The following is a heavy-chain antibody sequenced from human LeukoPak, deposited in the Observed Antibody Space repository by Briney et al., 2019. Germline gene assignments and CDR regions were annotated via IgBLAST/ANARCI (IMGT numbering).Heavy chain of an antibody. V-gene: IGHV1-2*02. J-gene: IGHJ6*03. CDR1: GYTFTGYY. D-gene: IGHD3-3*01. CDR3: ARDRFLEYYMDV. Sequence: ASVTVSCKASGYTFTGYYMHWVRQAPGQGLEWMGWINPNSGGTNYAQKFQGRVTMTRDTSISTAYMELSRLRSDDTAVYYCARDRFLEYYMDVWGKGTTVTVSS. CDR2: INPNSGGT.